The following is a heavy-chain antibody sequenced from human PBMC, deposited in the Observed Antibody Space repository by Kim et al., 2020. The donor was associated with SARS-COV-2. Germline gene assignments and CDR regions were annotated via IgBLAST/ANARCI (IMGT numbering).Heavy chain of an antibody. J-gene: IGHJ3*02. CDR2: IYYSGST. Sequence: SETLSLTCTVSGGSISSGGYYWSWIRQHPGKGLEWIGYIYYSGSTYYNPSLKSRVTISVDTSKNQFSLKLSSVTAADTAVYYCAREGKGLGYDYVWGTQTGVDAFDIWGQGTMVTVSS. CDR3: AREGKGLGYDYVWGTQTGVDAFDI. V-gene: IGHV4-31*03. CDR1: GGSISSGGYY. D-gene: IGHD3-16*01.